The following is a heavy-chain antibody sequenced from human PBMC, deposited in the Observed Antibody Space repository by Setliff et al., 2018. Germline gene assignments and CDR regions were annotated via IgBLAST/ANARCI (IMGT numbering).Heavy chain of an antibody. D-gene: IGHD3-3*01. CDR2: INHSGST. Sequence: SETLSLTCAVYGGSFSGYYWSWIRQPPGKGLEWIGEINHSGSTNYNPSLKSRVTISVDTSKNQFSLKLSSATAADTAVYYCARTPDGFLGDGYNLNTLGYFDSWGQGTLVTVSS. V-gene: IGHV4-34*01. J-gene: IGHJ4*02. CDR1: GGSFSGYY. CDR3: ARTPDGFLGDGYNLNTLGYFDS.